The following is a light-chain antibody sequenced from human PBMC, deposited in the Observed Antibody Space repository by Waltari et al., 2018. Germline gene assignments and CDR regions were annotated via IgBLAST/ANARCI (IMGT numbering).Light chain of an antibody. CDR3: QQRSNWPPIT. Sequence: EIVLTQSPATLSLSPGERATLSCRASQRVSSYLAWYPQKPGQAPRLLIYDASNRATGIPARFSGSGSGTDFTGTISSLEPEDFAVYYCQQRSNWPPITFGQGTRLEIK. CDR1: QRVSSY. J-gene: IGKJ5*01. CDR2: DAS. V-gene: IGKV3-11*01.